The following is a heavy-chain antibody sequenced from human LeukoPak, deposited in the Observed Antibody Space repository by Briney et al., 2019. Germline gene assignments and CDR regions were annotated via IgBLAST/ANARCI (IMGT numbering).Heavy chain of an antibody. J-gene: IGHJ4*02. CDR1: GGSFSGYY. D-gene: IGHD6-19*01. CDR3: ARIAVAGGEDYFDY. V-gene: IGHV4-59*04. Sequence: SETLSLTCAVYGGSFSGYYWSWIRQPPGKGLEWIGSIYYSGSPYYNPSLKSRVTMSVDTSKNQFSLRLNSVTAADTAVYYCARIAVAGGEDYFDYWGRGTLVTVSS. CDR2: IYYSGSP.